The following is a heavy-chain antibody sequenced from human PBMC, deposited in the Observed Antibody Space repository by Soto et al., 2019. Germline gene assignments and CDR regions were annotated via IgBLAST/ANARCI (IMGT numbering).Heavy chain of an antibody. CDR2: ISKSGYT. Sequence: SETLSLTCIDSGGSIRSFPNHYCSWIRLPPGKGLEWIGYISKSGYTSYNPSLRSRVMLSVDTSKNQYSLELTSVTAAAAAVYYCTTQELGVLNGPGYVWGQGTTVTVSS. D-gene: IGHD3-16*01. CDR1: GGSIRSFPNHY. V-gene: IGHV4-59*08. CDR3: TTQELGVLNGPGYV. J-gene: IGHJ6*02.